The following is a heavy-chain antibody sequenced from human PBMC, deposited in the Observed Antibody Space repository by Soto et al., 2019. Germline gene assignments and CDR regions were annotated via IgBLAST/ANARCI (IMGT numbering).Heavy chain of an antibody. CDR1: GVSVSTTGVG. Sequence: QITLKESGPTLVKPTQTLTLTCTLSGVSVSTTGVGVAWIRQPPGKALECLELIYWNDDERYSPSLKRRLTISKEISKIQVVLTMANMDPVDAATYYCARRLWDSSGWHHFDSWGQGALVTVSS. D-gene: IGHD6-19*01. CDR3: ARRLWDSSGWHHFDS. V-gene: IGHV2-5*01. CDR2: IYWNDDE. J-gene: IGHJ4*02.